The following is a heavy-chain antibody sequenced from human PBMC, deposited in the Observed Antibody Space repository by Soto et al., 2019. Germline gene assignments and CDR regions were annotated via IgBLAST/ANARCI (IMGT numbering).Heavy chain of an antibody. CDR2: ISYDGSNK. Sequence: PGGSLRLSCAASGFTFSSNGMHWVRQAPGKGLEWVAVISYDGSNKQYADSVKGRFTISRDNSKNTLFLQMNSLRAEDTAVYYCAKENGYSSSWFEFDYWGQGTLVTVSS. CDR3: AKENGYSSSWFEFDY. J-gene: IGHJ4*02. D-gene: IGHD6-13*01. CDR1: GFTFSSNG. V-gene: IGHV3-30*18.